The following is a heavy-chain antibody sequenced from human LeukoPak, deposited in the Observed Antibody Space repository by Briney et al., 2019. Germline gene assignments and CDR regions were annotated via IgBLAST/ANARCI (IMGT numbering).Heavy chain of an antibody. J-gene: IGHJ4*02. V-gene: IGHV1-18*01. CDR2: VSSYNDNT. D-gene: IGHD1-26*01. CDR1: GYTFTSYG. Sequence: GASVKVSCKASGYTFTSYGISWVRQAPGQGLEWMGWVSSYNDNTNYAQKLQARVTMTTDTSTSTAYMELRSLGSDDTAVYYCAREEADSGSYYVDYWGQGTLVTVSS. CDR3: AREEADSGSYYVDY.